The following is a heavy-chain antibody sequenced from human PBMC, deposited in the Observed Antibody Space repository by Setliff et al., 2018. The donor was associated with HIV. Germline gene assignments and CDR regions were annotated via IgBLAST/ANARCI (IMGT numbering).Heavy chain of an antibody. V-gene: IGHV4-59*11. Sequence: SETLSLTCTVSGGSISSHYWSWIRQPPGKGLEWIGYIYYTGSTYYNPSLESRVTMSVDTSKNQFSLKLKFVTAADTAIYYCTRGRTDTAMAHDYWGQGTPVTVSS. CDR2: IYYTGST. CDR1: GGSISSHY. CDR3: TRGRTDTAMAHDY. J-gene: IGHJ4*02. D-gene: IGHD5-18*01.